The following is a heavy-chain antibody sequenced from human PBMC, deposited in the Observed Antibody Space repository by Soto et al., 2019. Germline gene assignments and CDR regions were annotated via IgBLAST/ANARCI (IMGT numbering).Heavy chain of an antibody. CDR3: AKRTTTVPTPGNYFDS. J-gene: IGHJ4*02. D-gene: IGHD1-1*01. Sequence: EVQLLESGGGLVQPGGSLRLSCAASGFTFSDYSMTWVRQTPGRGLEWVSTLTRGGTSYYADSVKGRFTVSRDNSKNTVSLQKDSLRAEDTALYYCAKRTTTVPTPGNYFDSWGKGTLVTVSS. V-gene: IGHV3-23*01. CDR1: GFTFSDYS. CDR2: LTRGGTS.